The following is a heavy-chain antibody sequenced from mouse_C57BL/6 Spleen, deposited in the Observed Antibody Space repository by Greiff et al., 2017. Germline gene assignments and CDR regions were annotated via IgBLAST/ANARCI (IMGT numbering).Heavy chain of an antibody. V-gene: IGHV1-81*01. CDR2: IYPRSGNT. Sequence: QVQLKESGAELARPGASVKLSCKASGYTFTSYGISWVKQRTGQGLEWIGEIYPRSGNTYYNEKFKGKATLTADKSSSTAYMELRSLTSEDSAAYFCARSRYYGSSYEGFDYWGQGTTLTVSS. CDR3: ARSRYYGSSYEGFDY. D-gene: IGHD1-1*01. CDR1: GYTFTSYG. J-gene: IGHJ2*01.